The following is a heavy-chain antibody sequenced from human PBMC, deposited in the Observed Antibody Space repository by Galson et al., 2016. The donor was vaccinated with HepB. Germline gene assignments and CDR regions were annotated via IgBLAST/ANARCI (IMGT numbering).Heavy chain of an antibody. V-gene: IGHV3-53*01. D-gene: IGHD1-26*01. CDR2: IYSGGTP. CDR1: GFTVSNNY. J-gene: IGHJ2*01. CDR3: ARDGSGTSTGGL. Sequence: SLRLSCAASGFTVSNNYMMWVRQAPGKGLEWVSTIYSGGTPYYAASVKGRFTISRDNSKNTPYLQMNSLRVEDTAVYYCARDGSGTSTGGLWGRGTLVTVSS.